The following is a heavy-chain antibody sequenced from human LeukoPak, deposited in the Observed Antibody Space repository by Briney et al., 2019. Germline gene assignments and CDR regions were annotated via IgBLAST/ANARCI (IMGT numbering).Heavy chain of an antibody. V-gene: IGHV1-46*01. D-gene: IGHD5-18*01. CDR1: GYTFTRYY. CDR3: AREIGPRQLHLWGSAFDY. CDR2: INPSGGST. Sequence: ASVKVSCKASGYTFTRYYIHWVRQAPGQGLEWMGTINPSGGSTSYAQKFQGRVTMTRDTSTSTVYMELSSLRSEDTAVYYCAREIGPRQLHLWGSAFDYWGQGTLVTVSS. J-gene: IGHJ4*02.